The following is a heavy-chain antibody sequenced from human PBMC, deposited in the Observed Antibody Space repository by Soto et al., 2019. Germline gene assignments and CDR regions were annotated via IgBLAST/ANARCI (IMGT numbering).Heavy chain of an antibody. CDR1: GYSFTSYW. D-gene: IGHD5-18*01. Sequence: GESLKISCKGSGYSFTSYWIGWVRQMPGKGLEWMGIIYPGDSDTRYSPSFQGQVTISADKSISTAYLQWSSLKASDTAMYYCARRRDRRVDTAMVGFDYWGQGTLVTVSS. J-gene: IGHJ4*02. V-gene: IGHV5-51*01. CDR2: IYPGDSDT. CDR3: ARRRDRRVDTAMVGFDY.